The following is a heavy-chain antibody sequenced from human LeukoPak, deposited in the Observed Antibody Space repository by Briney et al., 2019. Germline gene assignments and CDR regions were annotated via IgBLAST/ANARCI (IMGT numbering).Heavy chain of an antibody. D-gene: IGHD2-2*02. CDR3: ARGNIVVVPAAITIYYYYYMDV. CDR1: GYTFTGYY. J-gene: IGHJ6*03. V-gene: IGHV1-2*02. Sequence: ASVKVSCKASGYTFTGYYMHWVRQAPGQGLEWMGWINPNSGGTNYAQKFQGRVTMTRDTSISTAYMELSRLRSDDTAVYYCARGNIVVVPAAITIYYYYYMDVWGKGTTVTVSS. CDR2: INPNSGGT.